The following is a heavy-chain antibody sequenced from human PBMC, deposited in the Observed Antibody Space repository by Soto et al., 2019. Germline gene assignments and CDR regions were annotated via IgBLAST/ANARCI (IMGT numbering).Heavy chain of an antibody. J-gene: IGHJ4*02. D-gene: IGHD3-10*01. CDR2: ISGSGGST. Sequence: PGGSLRLSCAASGFTFSTYAMNWVRQTPGKGLDWVSSISGSGGSTYYADSVKGRFTISRDNSKNTLDLQMNSLRAEDTAVYYCAKALGELWFGDLLPDYWGQGTLVTVSS. CDR1: GFTFSTYA. V-gene: IGHV3-23*01. CDR3: AKALGELWFGDLLPDY.